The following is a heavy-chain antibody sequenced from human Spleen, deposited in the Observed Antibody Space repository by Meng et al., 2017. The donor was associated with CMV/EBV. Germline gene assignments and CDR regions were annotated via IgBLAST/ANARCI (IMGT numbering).Heavy chain of an antibody. CDR2: ISSSGSTI. Sequence: GESLKISCAASGFTFSSYEMNWVRQAPGKGLEWVSYISSSGSTIYYADSVKGRFTISRDNSKNTLYLQMNGLRAEDTAVYYCARSNFWSGYSEFDYWGQGALVTVSS. D-gene: IGHD3-3*01. V-gene: IGHV3-48*03. CDR1: GFTFSSYE. J-gene: IGHJ4*02. CDR3: ARSNFWSGYSEFDY.